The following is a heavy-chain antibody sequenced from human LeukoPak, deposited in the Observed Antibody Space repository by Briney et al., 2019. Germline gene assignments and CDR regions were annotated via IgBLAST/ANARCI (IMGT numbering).Heavy chain of an antibody. V-gene: IGHV3-73*01. CDR1: GFTFSGSA. Sequence: GGSLRLSCAASGFTFSGSAMHWVRQASGKGLEWVGRIRNKAHNYATAYAASVKGRFTISRDDSKKTAYLQMNSLKTEDTAVYYCTRQATDDYGDDWGQGTLVTVSS. CDR3: TRQATDDYGDD. J-gene: IGHJ4*02. CDR2: IRNKAHNYAT.